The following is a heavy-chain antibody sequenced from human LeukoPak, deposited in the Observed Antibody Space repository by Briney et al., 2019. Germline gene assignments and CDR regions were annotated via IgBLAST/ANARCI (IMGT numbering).Heavy chain of an antibody. J-gene: IGHJ4*02. CDR3: ARDDFAGDSSGYIDY. Sequence: GGSLRLSCAASGFIFSNYGMHWVRLAPGKGLEWVAVIWFDGSNQYHADAVKGRFTISRDNSKNTLYLQMSSLRAEDTALYYCARDDFAGDSSGYIDYWGQGTLVTVSS. V-gene: IGHV3-33*01. D-gene: IGHD3-22*01. CDR1: GFIFSNYG. CDR2: IWFDGSNQ.